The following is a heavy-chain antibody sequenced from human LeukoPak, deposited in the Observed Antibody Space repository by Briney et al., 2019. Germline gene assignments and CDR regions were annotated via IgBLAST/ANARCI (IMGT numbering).Heavy chain of an antibody. CDR3: AREIPESYYFDY. J-gene: IGHJ4*02. D-gene: IGHD1-14*01. CDR2: MNPNSGDT. V-gene: IGHV1-8*01. Sequence: ASVKVSCKASGYTFTNYDINWVRQGTGQGLEWMGWMNPNSGDTGYAQTFQDRVTMTRDTSINTAYMELSSLTSEDTAVYYCAREIPESYYFDYWGQGTLVTVSS. CDR1: GYTFTNYD.